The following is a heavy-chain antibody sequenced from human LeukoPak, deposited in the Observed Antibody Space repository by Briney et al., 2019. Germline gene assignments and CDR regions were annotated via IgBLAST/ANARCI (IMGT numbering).Heavy chain of an antibody. V-gene: IGHV4-59*08. CDR2: VYASGST. J-gene: IGHJ5*02. CDR3: ARRGGSGSSYCFDP. CDR1: GGSISNYY. D-gene: IGHD1-26*01. Sequence: SETLSLTCTVSGGSISNYYWSWIRQPPGKGLEWLGYVYASGSTKYNPSLNSRVTISLDTSKSQFSLRLSSVTVADTAVYYCARRGGSGSSYCFDPWGQGTLVTVSS.